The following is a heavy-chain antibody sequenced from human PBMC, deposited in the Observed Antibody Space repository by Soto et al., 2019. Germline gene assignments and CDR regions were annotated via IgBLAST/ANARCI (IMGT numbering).Heavy chain of an antibody. D-gene: IGHD3-3*02. V-gene: IGHV3-23*01. Sequence: PGGSLRLSCAASGFTFTIYAMSWVRQAPGKGLEWVSVISGSGDSTYYADSVKGRFTISRDNSKSTLYLQMNSLRAEDTAVYYCAKDLQSHFWSGYWAYYYYGMDVWGQGTTVTVSS. J-gene: IGHJ6*02. CDR3: AKDLQSHFWSGYWAYYYYGMDV. CDR2: ISGSGDST. CDR1: GFTFTIYA.